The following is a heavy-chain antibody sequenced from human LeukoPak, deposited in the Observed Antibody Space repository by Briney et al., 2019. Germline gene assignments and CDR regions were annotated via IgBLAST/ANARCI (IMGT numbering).Heavy chain of an antibody. D-gene: IGHD6-19*01. V-gene: IGHV1-69*13. J-gene: IGHJ4*02. CDR2: IIPIFGTA. CDR3: ARAISSGWSGDLRY. Sequence: GASVKVSCKASGGTFSSYAISWVRQAPGQGLEWMGGIIPIFGTANYAQKFQGRVTITADESTSTAYMELSRLRSDDTAVYYCARAISSGWSGDLRYWGRGTLVTVSS. CDR1: GGTFSSYA.